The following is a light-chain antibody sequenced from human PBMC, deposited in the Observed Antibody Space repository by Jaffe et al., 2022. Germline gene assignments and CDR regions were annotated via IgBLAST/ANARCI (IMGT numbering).Light chain of an antibody. V-gene: IGLV1-40*01. CDR2: GNN. Sequence: QSVLTQPPSVSGAPGQRVTISCTGSSSNIGAGFAVHWYQQLPGTAPKLLIYGNNYRPSGVPDRFSGSKSGTSASLAITGLQAEDEADYYCQSYDSSLSGFYVFGTGTKVTVL. CDR3: QSYDSSLSGFYV. J-gene: IGLJ1*01. CDR1: SSNIGAGFA.